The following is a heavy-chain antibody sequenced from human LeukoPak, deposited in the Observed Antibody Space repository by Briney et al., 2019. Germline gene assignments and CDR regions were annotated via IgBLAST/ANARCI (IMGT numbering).Heavy chain of an antibody. V-gene: IGHV3-30*04. CDR2: ISYDGSNK. J-gene: IGHJ6*02. CDR3: ARVKRVGAIDYYYYYGMDV. CDR1: GFTFRSYV. D-gene: IGHD1-26*01. Sequence: GGSLRLSCAASGFTFRSYVMHWVRQAPGKGLEWVAVISYDGSNKYYADSVKGRFTISRDNSKNTLYLQMNSLRAEDTAVYYCARVKRVGAIDYYYYYGMDVWGQGTTVTVSS.